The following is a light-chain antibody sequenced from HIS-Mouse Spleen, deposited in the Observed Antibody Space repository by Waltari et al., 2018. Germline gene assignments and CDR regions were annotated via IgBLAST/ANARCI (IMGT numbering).Light chain of an antibody. Sequence: SYELTQPPSVSVSPAQTARLTCSGDALPKKYAYWDQQKSGQAPVLVIYEDSKRPSGIPERFSGSSSGTMATLTISGAQVEDEADYYCYSTDSSGNHRVFGGGTKLTVL. CDR3: YSTDSSGNHRV. CDR1: ALPKKY. CDR2: EDS. J-gene: IGLJ2*01. V-gene: IGLV3-10*01.